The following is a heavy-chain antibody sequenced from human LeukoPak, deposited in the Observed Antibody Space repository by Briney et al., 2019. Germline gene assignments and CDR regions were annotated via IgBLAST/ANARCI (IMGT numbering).Heavy chain of an antibody. CDR1: GFTLSDYY. Sequence: GGSLRLSCAASGFTLSDYYMSWIRQAPGKGLEWVSYISSSGSTIYYADSVKGRFTISRDNAKNSLYLQMNSLRAEDTAVYYCARGPETSCGSCYSDAFDIWGQGTMVTVSS. V-gene: IGHV3-11*01. J-gene: IGHJ3*02. CDR2: ISSSGSTI. D-gene: IGHD2-15*01. CDR3: ARGPETSCGSCYSDAFDI.